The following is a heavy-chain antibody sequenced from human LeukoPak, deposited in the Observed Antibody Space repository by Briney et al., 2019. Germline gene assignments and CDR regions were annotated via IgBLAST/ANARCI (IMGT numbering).Heavy chain of an antibody. CDR3: ARGGVKQQRYFDY. CDR1: GFTFSSYS. Sequence: GGSLRLSCAASGFTFSSYSMNWVRQAPGKGLEWVSYISSSGSTIYYADSVKGRFTISRDNAKNSPYLQMNSLRAEDTAVYYCARGGVKQQRYFDYWGQGTLVTVSS. J-gene: IGHJ4*02. CDR2: ISSSGSTI. V-gene: IGHV3-48*04. D-gene: IGHD3-10*01.